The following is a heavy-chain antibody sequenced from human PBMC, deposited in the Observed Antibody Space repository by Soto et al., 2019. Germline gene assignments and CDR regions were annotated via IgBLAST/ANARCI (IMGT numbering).Heavy chain of an antibody. CDR3: ARHVPAAGYYYGMDV. V-gene: IGHV1-69*05. D-gene: IGHD6-19*01. J-gene: IGHJ6*02. CDR2: IIPILGTA. CDR1: GGTFSSYA. Sequence: QVQLVQSGAEVKKPGSSVKVSCKASGGTFSSYAISWVRQAPGQGLEWMGGIIPILGTANYAQKFQGRVTXPXAXPXXTAYIELSSLRSEDTAVYYCARHVPAAGYYYGMDVWGQGTTVTVSS.